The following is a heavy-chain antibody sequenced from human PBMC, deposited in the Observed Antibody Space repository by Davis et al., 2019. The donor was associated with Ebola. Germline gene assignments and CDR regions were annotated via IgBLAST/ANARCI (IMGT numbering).Heavy chain of an antibody. V-gene: IGHV4-59*08. J-gene: IGHJ3*02. Sequence: SETLSLTCTVSGGSISSYYWSWIRQPPGKGLEWIGYIYYSGSTNYNPSLKSRVTISVDTSKNQFSLKLSSVTAADTAVYYCARPREYYYDSSGLVAFDIWGQGTMVTVSS. D-gene: IGHD3-22*01. CDR3: ARPREYYYDSSGLVAFDI. CDR1: GGSISSYY. CDR2: IYYSGST.